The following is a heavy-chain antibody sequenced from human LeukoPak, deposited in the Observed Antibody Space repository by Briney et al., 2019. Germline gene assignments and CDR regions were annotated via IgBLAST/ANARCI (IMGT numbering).Heavy chain of an antibody. CDR3: ARGYSSSWLHS. Sequence: GGSLRLSCAASGFSFSSQNMNWVRQAPGKGLEWISYIDGNGGTTHYADSVGGRFTISRDNAKNSLYLQMDSLRVEDSALYYCARGYSSSWLHSWGPGTLVTVSS. CDR2: IDGNGGTT. D-gene: IGHD6-13*01. J-gene: IGHJ5*02. V-gene: IGHV3-48*04. CDR1: GFSFSSQN.